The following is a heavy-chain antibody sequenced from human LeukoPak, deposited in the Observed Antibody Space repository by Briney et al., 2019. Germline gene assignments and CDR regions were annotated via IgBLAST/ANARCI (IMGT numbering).Heavy chain of an antibody. D-gene: IGHD3-10*01. V-gene: IGHV3-23*01. J-gene: IGHJ4*02. Sequence: GGSLRLSCAASGFTFSSYTMNWLRQAPGKGLEWVSAITRGGGATAYADSVKGRFTISRDNSKSTLFLQMNSLRVEDTAMYYCAKGIDGFYYMDYWGQGTLVAVSS. CDR3: AKGIDGFYYMDY. CDR2: ITRGGGAT. CDR1: GFTFSSYT.